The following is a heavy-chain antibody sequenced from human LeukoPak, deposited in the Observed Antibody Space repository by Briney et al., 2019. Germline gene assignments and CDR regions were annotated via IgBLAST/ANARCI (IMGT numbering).Heavy chain of an antibody. Sequence: PSETLSLTCTVSGGSISDYYWNWMRQPPGKGLEWIGYIYYSGRTNYNPSLKSRVSISVDTSKNQFSLKLSSVTAADTAVYYCANPARDFADSGAITWWGQGTLVTVSS. CDR1: GGSISDYY. CDR3: ANPARDFADSGAITW. V-gene: IGHV4-59*01. D-gene: IGHD4-17*01. CDR2: IYYSGRT. J-gene: IGHJ4*02.